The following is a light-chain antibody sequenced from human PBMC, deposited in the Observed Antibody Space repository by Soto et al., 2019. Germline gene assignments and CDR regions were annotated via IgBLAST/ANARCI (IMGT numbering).Light chain of an antibody. CDR1: QSVSRD. CDR2: GAS. CDR3: QQRSNWIT. J-gene: IGKJ5*01. Sequence: EIVLTQSPATLSVSPGERATLSCRASQSVSRDLAWYQQKPGQAPRLLIYGASTRAPSIPARFSGSGSGTDFTLTISSLQSEDFAVYYCQQRSNWITFGQGTRLEIK. V-gene: IGKV3-15*01.